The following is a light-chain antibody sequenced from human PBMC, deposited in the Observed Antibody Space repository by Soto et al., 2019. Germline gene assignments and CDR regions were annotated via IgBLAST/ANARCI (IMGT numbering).Light chain of an antibody. CDR3: CSYAGRYTYV. V-gene: IGLV2-11*01. CDR1: SSDVGGYNY. J-gene: IGLJ1*01. Sequence: QSALTQPRSVSGSPGQSVAISYTGTSSDVGGYNYVSWYQQHPGKAPKVMIFDVNKRPSGVPDRFSGSKSGNTASLTISGRQAEDEADYYCCSYAGRYTYVFGTGTKVTVL. CDR2: DVN.